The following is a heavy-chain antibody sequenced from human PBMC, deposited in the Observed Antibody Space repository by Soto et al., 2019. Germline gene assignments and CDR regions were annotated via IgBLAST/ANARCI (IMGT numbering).Heavy chain of an antibody. J-gene: IGHJ6*02. CDR1: GYSFTSYW. CDR2: IYPADSDT. CDR3: ARHRHYCSGRNCEGYYYYGMDV. Sequence: PGESLKISCKGSGYSFTSYWIGWVRQMPGKGLEWMGIIYPADSDTRYSPSFQAQVTISADKSISTAYLQWSSLKASDTAVYYCARHRHYCSGRNCEGYYYYGMDVWGQGTTVTVSS. D-gene: IGHD2-15*01. V-gene: IGHV5-51*01.